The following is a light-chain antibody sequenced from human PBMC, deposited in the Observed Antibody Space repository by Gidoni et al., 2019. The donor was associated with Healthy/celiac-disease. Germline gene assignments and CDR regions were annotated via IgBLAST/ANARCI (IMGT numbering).Light chain of an antibody. Sequence: IVLTQSPATLSLSPGERSTLSCRASQSVSSYLAWYQQKPGQAPRLLIYDASNRATGIPARFSGSGSGTDFTLTISSLEPEDFAVYYCQQRSNWPPGASRTFGGGTKVEIK. CDR1: QSVSSY. CDR2: DAS. J-gene: IGKJ4*01. V-gene: IGKV3-11*01. CDR3: QQRSNWPPGASRT.